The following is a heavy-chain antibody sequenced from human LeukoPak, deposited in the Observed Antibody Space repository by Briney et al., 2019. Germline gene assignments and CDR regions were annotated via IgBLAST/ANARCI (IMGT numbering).Heavy chain of an antibody. J-gene: IGHJ4*02. Sequence: PSETLSLTCTVSGGSISSYYWSWIRQPPGKGLEWIAYIYYSGSTNYNPSLKSRVTISPDTSKNQLFLKVSSVTAAGTAVYYCARQVLHTAMDYWGQGTLVSVSS. CDR3: ARQVLHTAMDY. CDR2: IYYSGST. D-gene: IGHD5-18*01. CDR1: GGSISSYY. V-gene: IGHV4-59*08.